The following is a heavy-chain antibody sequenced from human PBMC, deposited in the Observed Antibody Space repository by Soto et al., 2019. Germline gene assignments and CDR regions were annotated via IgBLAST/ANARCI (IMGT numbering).Heavy chain of an antibody. V-gene: IGHV4-4*07. Sequence: KTSETLSLTSTVSGGSSSSDYWSWIRQPARKALEWIGRLYTDGSTKYNPSLTSRVTMSVDTSKNQLSLSLSSVTAAATAVYYCAREARGGYSGIFDNRGRGTLVTVS. CDR3: AREARGGYSGIFDN. J-gene: IGHJ4*02. CDR1: GGSSSSDY. D-gene: IGHD5-12*01. CDR2: LYTDGST.